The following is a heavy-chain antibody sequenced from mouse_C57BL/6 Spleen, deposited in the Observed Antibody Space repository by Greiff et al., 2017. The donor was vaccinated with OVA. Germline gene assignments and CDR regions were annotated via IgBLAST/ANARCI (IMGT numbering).Heavy chain of an antibody. CDR3: ASGGGSSDD. J-gene: IGHJ2*01. Sequence: QVQLQQPGAELVRPGSSVTLSCTASGYTFTSYWMHWVKQRPIQGLEWIGNINPSDSETNYNQKFKDKATLTVDKSSSPAYLQLSSPTAEDSAVYYCASGGGSSDDWGQGTTLTVST. V-gene: IGHV1-52*01. CDR1: GYTFTSYW. D-gene: IGHD1-1*01. CDR2: INPSDSET.